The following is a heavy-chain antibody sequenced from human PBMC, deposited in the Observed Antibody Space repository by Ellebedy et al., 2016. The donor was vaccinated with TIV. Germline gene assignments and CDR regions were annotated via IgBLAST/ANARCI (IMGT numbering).Heavy chain of an antibody. Sequence: PGGSLRLSCVTSGFTFSNHNINWVPQAPGKWLEWVSSISSAGSYISYADSVKGRFAISRDNARGTVFLRMNSLRVDDTAIYYCASPHAIPHAFDLWGQGTMVTVSS. CDR2: ISSAGSYI. CDR1: GFTFSNHN. V-gene: IGHV3-21*01. CDR3: ASPHAIPHAFDL. J-gene: IGHJ3*01.